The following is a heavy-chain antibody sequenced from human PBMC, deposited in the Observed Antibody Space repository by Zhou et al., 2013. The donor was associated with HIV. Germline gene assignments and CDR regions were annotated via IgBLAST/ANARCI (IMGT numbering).Heavy chain of an antibody. D-gene: IGHD1-26*01. CDR2: IRTYNGGT. V-gene: IGHV1-18*01. Sequence: QVQLVQSGAEVKKPGASVKVSCKASGYTFTTYGISWVRQAPGQGLEWIGWIRTYNGGTNYAQKFQGRVTVTTDTSTSTVYMEVRSLRSDDTAVYYCARGYGGSHLDYWGQGTLVTVSS. CDR1: GYTFTTYG. J-gene: IGHJ4*02. CDR3: ARGYGGSHLDY.